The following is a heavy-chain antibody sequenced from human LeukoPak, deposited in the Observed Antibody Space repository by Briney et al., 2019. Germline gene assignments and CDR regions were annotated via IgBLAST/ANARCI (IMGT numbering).Heavy chain of an antibody. CDR2: IFYSGST. V-gene: IGHV4-59*12. Sequence: SETLSLTCTVSGGSISSYCWSWIRQPPGKGLEWIGYIFYSGSTNYNPSLKSRVTISVDTSKNQFSLKLSSVTAADTAVYYCARGKGYYLDYWGQGTLVTVSS. CDR3: ARGKGYYLDY. J-gene: IGHJ4*02. CDR1: GGSISSYC.